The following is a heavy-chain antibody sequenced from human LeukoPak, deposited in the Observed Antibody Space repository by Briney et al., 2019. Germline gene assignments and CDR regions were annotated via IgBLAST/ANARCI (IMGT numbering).Heavy chain of an antibody. V-gene: IGHV4-30-2*01. CDR3: ARDVPTVKAFDP. CDR2: ISHSESA. Sequence: SQTLSLTCTVSGGSISSGANYWSWIRQPPGRGLEWIGYISHSESAYYSPSLESRITISVDRSKNQFSLKLKSVTAADTAVYYCARDVPTVKAFDPWGQGTLVTVSS. J-gene: IGHJ5*02. D-gene: IGHD4-11*01. CDR1: GGSISSGANY.